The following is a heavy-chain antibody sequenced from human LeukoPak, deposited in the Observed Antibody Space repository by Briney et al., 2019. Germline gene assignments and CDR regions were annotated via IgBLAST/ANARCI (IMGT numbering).Heavy chain of an antibody. CDR3: ARGGGDYFDRSGYPDNY. CDR1: GYTFTTYN. D-gene: IGHD3-22*01. J-gene: IGHJ4*02. Sequence: ASVKVSCKASGYTFTTYNINWVRQAPGQGLEWMGWINPKSGGTNYAQKFQGRVTMTRDTSISTAYMELSRLRSDDTAIYYCARGGGDYFDRSGYPDNYWGQGTLVTVSS. CDR2: INPKSGGT. V-gene: IGHV1-2*02.